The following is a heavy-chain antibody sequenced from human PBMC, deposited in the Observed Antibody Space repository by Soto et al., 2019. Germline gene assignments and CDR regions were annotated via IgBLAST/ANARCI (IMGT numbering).Heavy chain of an antibody. CDR1: DFSLTTRGVG. V-gene: IGHV2-5*01. CDR2: IYWNDDQ. D-gene: IGHD3-10*01. CDR3: THRSPAYGHDF. J-gene: IGHJ4*02. Sequence: SGPTLVNPTQTLTLTCNFSDFSLTTRGVGVGWIRQPPGKALELVALIYWNDDQRYNPSLKSSLTVTKDTSKNLVVLTITNVAPLDTATYYCTHRSPAYGHDFWGPGTLVTVSS.